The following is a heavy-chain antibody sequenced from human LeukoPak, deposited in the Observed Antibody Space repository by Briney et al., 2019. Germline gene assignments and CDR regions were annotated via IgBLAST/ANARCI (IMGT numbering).Heavy chain of an antibody. Sequence: SVKVSCKASGGTFSSYATSWVRQAPGQGLEWMGGIIPIFGTANYAQKFQGRVTITADESTSTAYMELSSLRSEDTAVYYCARGGPEMTTVTTIDYWGQGTLVTVSS. V-gene: IGHV1-69*13. CDR1: GGTFSSYA. CDR2: IIPIFGTA. CDR3: ARGGPEMTTVTTIDY. J-gene: IGHJ4*02. D-gene: IGHD4-17*01.